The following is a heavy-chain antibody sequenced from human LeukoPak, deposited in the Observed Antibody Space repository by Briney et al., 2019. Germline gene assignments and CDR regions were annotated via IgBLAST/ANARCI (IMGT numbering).Heavy chain of an antibody. CDR3: ARVAAGLDY. CDR2: ITNYNGNT. J-gene: IGHJ4*02. D-gene: IGHD6-25*01. V-gene: IGHV1-18*01. Sequence: GASVKVSCKASGYTFPSYAFSWVRQAPGQGLEWMGWITNYNGNTDYAQNLQGRVTLTTDTSTSTAYMELRSLRSDDTAVYFCARVAAGLDYWGQGTLVTVSS. CDR1: GYTFPSYA.